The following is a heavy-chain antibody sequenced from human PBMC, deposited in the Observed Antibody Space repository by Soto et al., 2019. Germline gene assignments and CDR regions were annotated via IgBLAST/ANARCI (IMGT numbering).Heavy chain of an antibody. V-gene: IGHV4-34*01. J-gene: IGHJ4*02. CDR2: INHSGST. CDR3: ARAGEQLSRFDY. CDR1: GGSFSGYY. Sequence: SETLSLTCAVYGGSFSGYYWSWIRQPPGKGLEWIGEINHSGSTNYNPSLKSRVTISVDTSKNQFSLKLSSVTAADTAVYYCARAGEQLSRFDYWGQGTLVTVSS. D-gene: IGHD6-6*01.